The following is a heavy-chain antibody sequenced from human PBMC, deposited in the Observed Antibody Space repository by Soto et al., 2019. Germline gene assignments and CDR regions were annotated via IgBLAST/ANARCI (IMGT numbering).Heavy chain of an antibody. Sequence: GGSLRLSCAATGLTFSSYWMHWVRQAPGKGLVWVSRINTDGSSTTYADSVKGRFTISRDNTKNTLYLQMNSLRVEDTAVYYCARASGSNIHFDYWGQGT. CDR1: GLTFSSYW. V-gene: IGHV3-74*01. CDR2: INTDGSST. J-gene: IGHJ4*02. D-gene: IGHD1-26*01. CDR3: ARASGSNIHFDY.